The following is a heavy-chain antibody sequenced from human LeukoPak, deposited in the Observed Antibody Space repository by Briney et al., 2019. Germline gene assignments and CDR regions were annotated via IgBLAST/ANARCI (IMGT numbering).Heavy chain of an antibody. D-gene: IGHD5-12*01. CDR3: ARDIGPGRDYYYMDV. J-gene: IGHJ6*03. Sequence: ASVKVSCKASGYTFTSYDINWVRQATGQGLEWMGWMNPNSGNTGYTQKFQGRVTMTRNTSISTAYMELSSLRSEDTAVYYCARDIGPGRDYYYMDVWGKGTTVTVSS. CDR1: GYTFTSYD. V-gene: IGHV1-8*01. CDR2: MNPNSGNT.